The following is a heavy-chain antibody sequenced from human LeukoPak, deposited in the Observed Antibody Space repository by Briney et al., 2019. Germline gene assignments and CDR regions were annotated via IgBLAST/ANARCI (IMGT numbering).Heavy chain of an antibody. CDR2: ISSNSIYV. J-gene: IGHJ4*02. CDR1: GFTFSSYS. Sequence: GGPLRLSCAASGFTFSSYSMNWVRQAPGKGLEWVSSISSNSIYVFYADSMKGRFTISRDNAKNSLSLQMNSLRAEDTAVYYCARDQVDRIWYFDYWGQGTLVTVSS. V-gene: IGHV3-21*01. D-gene: IGHD1-14*01. CDR3: ARDQVDRIWYFDY.